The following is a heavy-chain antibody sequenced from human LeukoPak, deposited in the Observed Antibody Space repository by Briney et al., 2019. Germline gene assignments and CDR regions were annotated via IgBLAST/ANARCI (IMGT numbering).Heavy chain of an antibody. CDR2: ISYDGSNK. V-gene: IGHV3-30-3*01. CDR3: ARDRERYYYDSSGVDY. D-gene: IGHD3-22*01. J-gene: IGHJ4*02. CDR1: GFTFSSYA. Sequence: GGSLRLSCAASGFTFSSYAMTWVRQAPGKGLEWVAVISYDGSNKYYADSVKGRFTISRDNSKNTLYLQMNSLRAEDTAVYYCARDRERYYYDSSGVDYWGQGTLVTVSS.